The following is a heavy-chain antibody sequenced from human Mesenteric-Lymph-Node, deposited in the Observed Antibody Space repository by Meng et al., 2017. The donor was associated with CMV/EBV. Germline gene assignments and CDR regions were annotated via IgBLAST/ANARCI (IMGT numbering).Heavy chain of an antibody. J-gene: IGHJ4*02. D-gene: IGHD1-1*01. CDR1: DDSLSSSNYY. CDR3: ARLGTTVFDY. Sequence: SETLSLTCTVSDDSLSSSNYYWGWIRQPPGEGLEWIGSIYYSGSTYYSPSLNSRVTISVDTFNNQFSLRLSSVTAADTAVYYCARLGTTVFDYWGQGTLVTVSS. V-gene: IGHV4-39*01. CDR2: IYYSGST.